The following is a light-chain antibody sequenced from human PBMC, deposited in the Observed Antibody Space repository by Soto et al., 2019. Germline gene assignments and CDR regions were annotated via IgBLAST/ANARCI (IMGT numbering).Light chain of an antibody. V-gene: IGKV1-5*01. CDR1: QSISSW. Sequence: DIQMTQSPSTLSASVGDRVTLTCRASQSISSWLAWYQQKPGKAPKLLIYHAYSLESGVPSRFSGSESGTEFTLTNNSLQPDDFATYYCQQYNSYPWTFGQGTKVEIK. CDR2: HAY. CDR3: QQYNSYPWT. J-gene: IGKJ1*01.